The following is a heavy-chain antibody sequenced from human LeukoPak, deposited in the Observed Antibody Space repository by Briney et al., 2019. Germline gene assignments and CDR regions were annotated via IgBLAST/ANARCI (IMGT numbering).Heavy chain of an antibody. D-gene: IGHD2-2*01. CDR2: ISSSSSYI. CDR1: GFIFSSYW. J-gene: IGHJ5*02. CDR3: ARDPNIVVVPAAGYNWFDP. V-gene: IGHV3-21*01. Sequence: GGSLRLSCAASGFIFSSYWMSWVRQAPGKGLEWVSSISSSSSYIYYADSVKGRFTISRDNAKNSLYPQMNSLRAEDTAVYYCARDPNIVVVPAAGYNWFDPWGQGTLVTVSS.